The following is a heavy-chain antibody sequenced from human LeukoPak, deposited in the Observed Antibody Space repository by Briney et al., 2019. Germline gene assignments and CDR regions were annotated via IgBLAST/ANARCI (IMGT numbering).Heavy chain of an antibody. Sequence: GESLKISCKASGYTFTSYGISWVRQAPGQGLEWMGWISAYNGNTNYAQKLQGRVTMTTDTSTSTAYMELRSLRSDDTAVYYCARGGGPWYYDILTGYYPYYYYYMDVWGKGTTVTVSS. V-gene: IGHV1-18*01. CDR1: GYTFTSYG. D-gene: IGHD3-9*01. J-gene: IGHJ6*03. CDR2: ISAYNGNT. CDR3: ARGGGPWYYDILTGYYPYYYYYMDV.